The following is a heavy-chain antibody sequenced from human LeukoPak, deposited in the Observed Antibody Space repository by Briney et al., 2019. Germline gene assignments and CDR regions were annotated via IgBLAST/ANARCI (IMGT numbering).Heavy chain of an antibody. V-gene: IGHV4-4*02. J-gene: IGHJ4*02. CDR3: ARDTNNGQQLARFDY. D-gene: IGHD6-13*01. CDR2: IYHSGST. CDR1: GFTFSGYSM. Sequence: GSLRLSCAASGFTFSGYSMSWVRQAPGKGLEWIGEIYHSGSTNYNPSLKSRVTISVDKSKNQFSLKLSSVTAADTAVYYCARDTNNGQQLARFDYWGQGTLVTVSS.